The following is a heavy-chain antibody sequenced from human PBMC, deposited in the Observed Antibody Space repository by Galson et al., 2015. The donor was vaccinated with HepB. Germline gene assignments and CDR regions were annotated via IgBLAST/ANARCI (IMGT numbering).Heavy chain of an antibody. CDR1: GFTFSNYA. D-gene: IGHD3-22*01. CDR2: ISYDGSKI. V-gene: IGHV3-30*14. J-gene: IGHJ6*02. CDR3: ARVGTWDYNDSSGPVDFAMDV. Sequence: SLRLSCAASGFTFSNYAMHWVRQAPGKGLEWVAAISYDGSKIYYADSVKGRFIISRDNSKNTLYFQMNSLRADDTAVYYCARVGTWDYNDSSGPVDFAMDVWGQATTVIVSS.